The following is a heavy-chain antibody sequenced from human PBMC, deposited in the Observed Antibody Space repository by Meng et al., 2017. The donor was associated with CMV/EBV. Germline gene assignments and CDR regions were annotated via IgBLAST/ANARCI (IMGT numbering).Heavy chain of an antibody. CDR3: AREIGVARYDWYGMDV. CDR2: ISSSSSYI. J-gene: IGHJ6*02. CDR1: GFTFSSYS. V-gene: IGHV3-21*01. D-gene: IGHD3-3*01. Sequence: GESLKISCAASGFTFSSYSMNWVRQAPGKGLEWVSSISSSSSYIYYADSVKGRFTISRDNAKNSLYLQMNGLRAEDTAVYYCAREIGVARYDWYGMDVWGQGTTVTVSS.